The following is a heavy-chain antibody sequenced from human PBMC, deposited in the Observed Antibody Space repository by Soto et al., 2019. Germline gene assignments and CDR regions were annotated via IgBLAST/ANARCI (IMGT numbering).Heavy chain of an antibody. J-gene: IGHJ1*01. CDR3: AKNLPTTTVVTRDTPPLSYFQH. V-gene: IGHV3-23*01. Sequence: EVQLLESGGGLVQPGGSLRLSCAASGFTFSSYAMSWVRQAPGKGLEWVSAISGSGGSTYYADSVKGRFTISRDNSKNTLYLQMIRLRAEDTAVYYCAKNLPTTTVVTRDTPPLSYFQHWGQGTLVTVSS. CDR2: ISGSGGST. CDR1: GFTFSSYA. D-gene: IGHD4-17*01.